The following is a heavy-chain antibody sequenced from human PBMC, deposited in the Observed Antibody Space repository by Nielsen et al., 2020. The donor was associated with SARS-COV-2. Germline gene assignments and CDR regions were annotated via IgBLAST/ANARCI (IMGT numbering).Heavy chain of an antibody. CDR3: ARVGGYGLLWFGELLS. V-gene: IGHV3-20*01. D-gene: IGHD3-10*01. CDR2: INWHGGST. J-gene: IGHJ5*02. CDR1: GFTFDDYG. Sequence: GESLKISCAASGFTFDDYGMSWVRQAPGKGLEWVSGINWHGGSTGYADSVKGRFTISRDNAKNSLYLQMNSLRAEDTALYHCARVGGYGLLWFGELLSWGQGTLVTVSS.